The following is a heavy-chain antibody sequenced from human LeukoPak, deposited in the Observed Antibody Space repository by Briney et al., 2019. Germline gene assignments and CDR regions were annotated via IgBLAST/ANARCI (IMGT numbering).Heavy chain of an antibody. CDR2: IYYSGST. J-gene: IGHJ5*02. CDR1: GGSISNYY. D-gene: IGHD3-22*01. Sequence: SETLSLTCTVSGGSISNYYWSWIRQPPGKGLEWIGYIYYSGSTNYNPSLKSRVTITVDTSKNQFSLKPSSVTAADTAVYYCARGYYDSSGYLISYNWFDPWGQGTLVTVSS. CDR3: ARGYYDSSGYLISYNWFDP. V-gene: IGHV4-59*01.